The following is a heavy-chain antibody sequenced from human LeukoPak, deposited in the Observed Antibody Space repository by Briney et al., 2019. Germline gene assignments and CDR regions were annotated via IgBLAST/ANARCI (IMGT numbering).Heavy chain of an antibody. CDR2: INHSGST. CDR3: ARRRRWPIRHAFDI. J-gene: IGHJ3*02. D-gene: IGHD4-23*01. CDR1: GGSFSGYY. V-gene: IGHV4-34*01. Sequence: SETLSLTCAVYGGSFSGYYWSWIRQPPGKGLEWIGEINHSGSTNYNPSLKSRVTISVDTSKNQFSLKLSSVTAADTAVYYCARRRRWPIRHAFDIWGQGTMVTVSS.